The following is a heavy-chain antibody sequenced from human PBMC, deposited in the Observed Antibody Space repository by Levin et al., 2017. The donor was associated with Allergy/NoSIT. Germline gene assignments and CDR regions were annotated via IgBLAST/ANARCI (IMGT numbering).Heavy chain of an antibody. Sequence: GESLKISCAASGFTFSSYAMHWVRQAPGKGLEWVAVISYDGSNKYYADSVKGRFTISRDNSKNTLYLQMNSLRAEDTAVYYCARDGSLTVGVDYWGQGTLVTVSS. CDR2: ISYDGSNK. J-gene: IGHJ4*02. V-gene: IGHV3-30-3*01. CDR3: ARDGSLTVGVDY. CDR1: GFTFSSYA. D-gene: IGHD3-10*01.